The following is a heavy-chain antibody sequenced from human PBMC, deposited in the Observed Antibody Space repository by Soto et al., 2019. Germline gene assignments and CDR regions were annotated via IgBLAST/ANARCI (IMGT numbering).Heavy chain of an antibody. Sequence: ETLSRTCIVSVGSISSSSYYWGWIRQPPGKGLEWIGSIYYSGSTYYNPSLKSRVTISVDTSKNQFSLKLSSVTAADTAVFYCARHRARNWFDPWGQGTLVTVSS. CDR2: IYYSGST. CDR3: ARHRARNWFDP. V-gene: IGHV4-39*01. J-gene: IGHJ5*02. CDR1: VGSISSSSYY. D-gene: IGHD6-6*01.